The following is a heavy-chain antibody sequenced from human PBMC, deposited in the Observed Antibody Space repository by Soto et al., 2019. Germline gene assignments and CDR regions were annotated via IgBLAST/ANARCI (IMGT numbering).Heavy chain of an antibody. CDR1: GFTFSDYY. CDR2: ISSSGSTI. D-gene: IGHD3-9*01. J-gene: IGHJ4*02. Sequence: GGSLRLSCAASGFTFSDYYMSWIRQAPGKGLEWVSYISSSGSTIYYADSVKGRFTISRDNAKNSLYLQMNSLRAEDTAVYYCARDKHYDILTGYPLYYFDYWGQGTLVTVSS. V-gene: IGHV3-11*01. CDR3: ARDKHYDILTGYPLYYFDY.